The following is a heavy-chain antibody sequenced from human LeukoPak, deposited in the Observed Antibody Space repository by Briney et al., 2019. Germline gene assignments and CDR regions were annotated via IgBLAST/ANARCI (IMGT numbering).Heavy chain of an antibody. CDR3: ARVGQYYYGSGSTSFDY. V-gene: IGHV4-30-4*01. J-gene: IGHJ4*02. CDR2: IHYSGST. CDR1: GGSISSGDYY. Sequence: PSETLSLTCTVSGGSISSGDYYWSWIRQPPGKGLEWIGYIHYSGSTYYNPSLKSRVTISVDTSKNQFSLKLSSVTAADTAVYYCARVGQYYYGSGSTSFDYWGQGTLVTVSS. D-gene: IGHD3-10*01.